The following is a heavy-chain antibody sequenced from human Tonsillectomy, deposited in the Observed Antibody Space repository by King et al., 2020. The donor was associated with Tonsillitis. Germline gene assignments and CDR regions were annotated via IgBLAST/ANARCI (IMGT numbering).Heavy chain of an antibody. CDR1: GGTFSSYA. D-gene: IGHD6-19*01. CDR2: IIPIFGTA. V-gene: IGHV1-69*06. Sequence: QLVQYGAEVKKPGSSVKVSCKASGGTFSSYAISWVRQAPGQGLEWMGGIIPIFGTANYAQKFQGRVTITADKSTSTAYMELSSLRSEDTAVYYCARDPRQWLVPSYFNWYFDLWGRGTLVTVSS. J-gene: IGHJ2*01. CDR3: ARDPRQWLVPSYFNWYFDL.